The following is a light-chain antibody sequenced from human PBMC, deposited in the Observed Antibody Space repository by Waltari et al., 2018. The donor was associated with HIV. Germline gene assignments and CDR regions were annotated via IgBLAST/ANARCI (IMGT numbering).Light chain of an antibody. CDR3: QQHDIYTWT. Sequence: EIVLMQSPGTLSLSPGERATLSCRASQSVDSSFLGWYQQKPGQAPRLLIFGASSRATGTPDRFSGSGSGTDFTLTVSRLEPEDFAVYYCQQHDIYTWTFGPGTRVDIK. CDR2: GAS. V-gene: IGKV3-20*01. J-gene: IGKJ1*01. CDR1: QSVDSSF.